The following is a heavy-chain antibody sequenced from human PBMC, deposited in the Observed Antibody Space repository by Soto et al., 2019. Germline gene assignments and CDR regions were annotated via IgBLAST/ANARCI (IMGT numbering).Heavy chain of an antibody. CDR3: AKDRGVEVTTRFFDD. J-gene: IGHJ4*02. V-gene: IGHV3-30*18. CDR2: ISYEGRNK. Sequence: QVQLVESGGGVVQPGRSLRLSCAASGFTFSSYGMHWVRQAPGKGLEWVAVISYEGRNKNYADSVKGRFTISRDNSKNTMYLQMDSLRAEDTAVYYCAKDRGVEVTTRFFDDWGQGTLVTVSS. D-gene: IGHD4-17*01. CDR1: GFTFSSYG.